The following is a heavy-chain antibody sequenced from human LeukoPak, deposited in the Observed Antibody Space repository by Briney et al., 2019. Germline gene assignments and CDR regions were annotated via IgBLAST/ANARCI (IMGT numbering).Heavy chain of an antibody. CDR1: GYTFTSKG. CDR3: ARVRDYLFDY. J-gene: IGHJ4*02. CDR2: INTYNGNT. D-gene: IGHD2/OR15-2a*01. Sequence: ASVKVSCKASGYTFTSKGISWVRQAPGQGLEWMGWINTYNGNTNYARKYQGRVTMTTDTSTSTAYMELRSLRSDDTAVYYCARVRDYLFDYWGQGTLVTVSS. V-gene: IGHV1-18*01.